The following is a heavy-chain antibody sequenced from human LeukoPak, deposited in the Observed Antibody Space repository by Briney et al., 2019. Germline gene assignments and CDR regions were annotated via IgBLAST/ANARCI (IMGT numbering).Heavy chain of an antibody. CDR3: ATDPASWFDP. J-gene: IGHJ5*02. V-gene: IGHV4-38-2*02. Sequence: SETLSLTCAVSGYSISSGYYWGWIRQPPGKGLEWIGSINHSGSTFYNPSLKSRVTISIDTSKNQFSLKLSSVTAADTAVYYCATDPASWFDPWSQGTLVTVSS. CDR1: GYSISSGYY. CDR2: INHSGST.